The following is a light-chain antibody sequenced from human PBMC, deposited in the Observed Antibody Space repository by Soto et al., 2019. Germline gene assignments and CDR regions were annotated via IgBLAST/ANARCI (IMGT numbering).Light chain of an antibody. CDR2: GAS. CDR3: QQYDEWPLT. Sequence: EIVMTQSPATLSVSPGERATLSCRASQSVRSSYLAWYQQKPGQAPRLLIYGASSRATGIPARFSGSGSGTEFTLTVSSLQSDDFAVYYCQQYDEWPLTFGQGTKVDIK. J-gene: IGKJ1*01. CDR1: QSVRSSY. V-gene: IGKV3-15*01.